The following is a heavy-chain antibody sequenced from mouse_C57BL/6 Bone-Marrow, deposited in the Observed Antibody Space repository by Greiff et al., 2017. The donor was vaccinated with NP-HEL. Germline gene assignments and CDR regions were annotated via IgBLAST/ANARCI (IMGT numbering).Heavy chain of an antibody. J-gene: IGHJ3*01. CDR1: GYTFTSYW. CDR2: IDPSDSYT. V-gene: IGHV1-69*01. Sequence: QVQLQQPGAELVMPGASVKLSCKASGYTFTSYWMHWVKQRPGQGLEWIGEIDPSDSYTNYNQKFKGKSTLTVDKSSSTAYMQLSSLTSEDSAVYYCARSGGWLQPFAYWGQGTLVTVSA. CDR3: ARSGGWLQPFAY. D-gene: IGHD2-3*01.